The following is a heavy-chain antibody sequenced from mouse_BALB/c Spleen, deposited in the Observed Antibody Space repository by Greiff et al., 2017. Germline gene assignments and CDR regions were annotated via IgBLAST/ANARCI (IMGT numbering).Heavy chain of an antibody. Sequence: QVQLQQPGAELVKPGAPVKLSCKASGYTFTSYWMNWVKQRPGRGLEWIGRIDPSDSETHYNQKFKDKATLTVDKSSSTAYIQLSSLTSEDSAVYYCARGGDYDTWFAYWGQGTLVTVSA. CDR1: GYTFTSYW. J-gene: IGHJ3*01. CDR2: IDPSDSET. V-gene: IGHV1-69*02. CDR3: ARGGDYDTWFAY. D-gene: IGHD2-4*01.